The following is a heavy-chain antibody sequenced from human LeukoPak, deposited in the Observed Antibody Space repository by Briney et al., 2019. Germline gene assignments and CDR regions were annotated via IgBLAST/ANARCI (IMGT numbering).Heavy chain of an antibody. CDR2: IIPIFGTA. CDR1: GGTXSSYA. Sequence: SVKVSCKASGGTXSSYAISWVRQAPGQGLEWMAGIIPIFGTANYAQKFQGRVTITADESTSTAYMELSSLRSEDTAVYYCARLLRYFDWTHNGSFDYWGQGTLVTVSS. J-gene: IGHJ4*02. V-gene: IGHV1-69*01. D-gene: IGHD3-9*01. CDR3: ARLLRYFDWTHNGSFDY.